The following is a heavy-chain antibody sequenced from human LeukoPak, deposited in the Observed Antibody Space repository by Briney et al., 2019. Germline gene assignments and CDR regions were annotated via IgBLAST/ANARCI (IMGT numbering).Heavy chain of an antibody. Sequence: SVKVSCKASGYTFTSYAISWVRQAPGQGLEWMGGIIPIFGTANYAQKFQGRVTFTTDESTSTACMELSSLRSEDTAVYYCARDGAVRRGHYYMDVWGKGTTVTVSS. CDR1: GYTFTSYA. J-gene: IGHJ6*03. D-gene: IGHD4-17*01. CDR2: IIPIFGTA. V-gene: IGHV1-69*05. CDR3: ARDGAVRRGHYYMDV.